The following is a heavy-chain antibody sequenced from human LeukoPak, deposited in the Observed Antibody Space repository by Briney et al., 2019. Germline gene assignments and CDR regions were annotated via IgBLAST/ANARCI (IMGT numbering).Heavy chain of an antibody. J-gene: IGHJ4*02. CDR3: ASLKGIAVAGDFDY. CDR1: GFTFSSYG. V-gene: IGHV3-33*01. D-gene: IGHD6-19*01. Sequence: GGSLRLSRAASGFTFSSYGMHWVRQAPGKGLEWVAVIWYDGSNKYYADSVKGRFTISRDNSKNTLYLQMNSLRAEDTAVYYCASLKGIAVAGDFDYWGQGTLVTVSS. CDR2: IWYDGSNK.